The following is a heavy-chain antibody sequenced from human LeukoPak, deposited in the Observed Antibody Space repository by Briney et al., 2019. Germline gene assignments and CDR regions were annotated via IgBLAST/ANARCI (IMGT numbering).Heavy chain of an antibody. D-gene: IGHD6-19*01. V-gene: IGHV3-11*01. Sequence: TPGGSLRLSCAASGFIFSTYWMSWVRQAPGKGLEWVSFINTSDSYSSIHYADSVKGRFTVSRDNAKNSLYLQMDSLRVEDTAVYYCARDTVGGQIYFDHWGQGALVTVSS. CDR1: GFIFSTYW. CDR3: ARDTVGGQIYFDH. J-gene: IGHJ4*02. CDR2: INTSDSYSSI.